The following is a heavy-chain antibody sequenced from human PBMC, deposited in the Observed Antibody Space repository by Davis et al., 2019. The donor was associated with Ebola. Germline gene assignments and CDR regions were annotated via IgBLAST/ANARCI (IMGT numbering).Heavy chain of an antibody. V-gene: IGHV3-23*01. CDR3: AKDIQGGSSYLDY. D-gene: IGHD3-16*01. Sequence: GGSLRLSCAASGFTFSSYWMHWVRQAPGKGLEWISAFSVPGLTHYADPVKGRFTISRDISKNTVYLQMNSLRVEDTAIYYCAKDIQGGSSYLDYWGQGTQVTVSS. J-gene: IGHJ4*02. CDR1: GFTFSSYW. CDR2: FSVPGLT.